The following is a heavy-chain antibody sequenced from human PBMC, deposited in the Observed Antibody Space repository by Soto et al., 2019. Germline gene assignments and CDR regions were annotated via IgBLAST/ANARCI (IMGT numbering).Heavy chain of an antibody. CDR2: ISGSSSDI. D-gene: IGHD6-25*01. J-gene: IGHJ6*02. CDR1: GFSFSHNY. Sequence: QVQLVESGGGLVKPGGSLRLSCAASGFSFSHNYMNWIRQVPGKGLEWLSYISGSSSDINYADSVRGRFTISRDNAKNSLYLQMNSLRVEDTGVYYCVKEARLADVWGQGTTVTVSS. CDR3: VKEARLADV. V-gene: IGHV3-11*06.